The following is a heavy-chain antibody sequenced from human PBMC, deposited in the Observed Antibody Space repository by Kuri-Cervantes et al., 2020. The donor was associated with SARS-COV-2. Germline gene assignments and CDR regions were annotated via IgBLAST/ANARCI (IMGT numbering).Heavy chain of an antibody. V-gene: IGHV3-66*02. D-gene: IGHD4-11*01. J-gene: IGHJ4*02. CDR1: GFIVSSSY. Sequence: GESLKISCAASGFIVSSSYMSWVRQAPGKGLEWVSIIYAGGGTYYADSVKGQFTISRDISKNAVFLQMNRLRPEDTAVYYCAIVTTVTEGYWGQGTLVTVSS. CDR3: AIVTTVTEGY. CDR2: IYAGGGT.